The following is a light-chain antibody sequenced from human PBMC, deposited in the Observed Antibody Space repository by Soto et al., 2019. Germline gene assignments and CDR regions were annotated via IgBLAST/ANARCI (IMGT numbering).Light chain of an antibody. V-gene: IGLV2-14*01. CDR2: EVS. J-gene: IGLJ3*02. CDR3: SSDTSSRTRV. CDR1: SSDVGGYNY. Sequence: QSALTQPASVSGSPGQSITISCTGTSSDVGGYNYVSWYQQHPGKAPKLMIYEVSNRPSGVSNRFSGSKSGNTASLTISGLQAEDEAYYYCSSDTSSRTRVFGGGTKLTVL.